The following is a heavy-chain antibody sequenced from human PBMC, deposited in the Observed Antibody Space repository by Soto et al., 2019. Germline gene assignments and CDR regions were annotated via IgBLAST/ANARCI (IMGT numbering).Heavy chain of an antibody. Sequence: GGSLRLSCAASGFSFGNYGMTWVRQAPGKGLEWVSSLSGSGVSTYYAESVKGRFTISRDKSKSIIYLQMNSLRAEDTAVYYCAKCSGNDCRKEYFQYGVQGTLVTVSS. CDR3: AKCSGNDCRKEYFQY. D-gene: IGHD2-15*01. J-gene: IGHJ1*01. CDR1: GFSFGNYG. V-gene: IGHV3-23*01. CDR2: LSGSGVST.